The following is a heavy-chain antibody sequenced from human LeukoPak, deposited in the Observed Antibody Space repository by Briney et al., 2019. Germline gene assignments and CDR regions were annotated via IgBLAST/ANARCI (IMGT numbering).Heavy chain of an antibody. CDR2: IIPIFGTA. J-gene: IGHJ5*02. CDR3: ARDEWLAAAGNWFDP. V-gene: IGHV1-69*05. D-gene: IGHD6-13*01. CDR1: GCTFSSYA. Sequence: SVKVSCKASGCTFSSYAISWVRQAPGQGLEWMGRIIPIFGTANYAQKFQGRVTITTDESTSTAYMELSSLRSEDTAVYYCARDEWLAAAGNWFDPWGQGTLVTVSS.